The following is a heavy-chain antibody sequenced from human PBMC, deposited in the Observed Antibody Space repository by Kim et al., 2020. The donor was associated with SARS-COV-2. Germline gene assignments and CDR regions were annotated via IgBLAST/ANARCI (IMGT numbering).Heavy chain of an antibody. Sequence: GGSLRLSCAASGFTFSSYGMHWVRQAPGKGLEWVAVIWYDGSNKYYADSVKGRFTISRDNSKNTLYLQMNSLRAEDTAVYYCARDDSYYYDSSGYYPYWGQGTLVTVSS. CDR2: IWYDGSNK. CDR1: GFTFSSYG. CDR3: ARDDSYYYDSSGYYPY. V-gene: IGHV3-33*01. D-gene: IGHD3-22*01. J-gene: IGHJ4*02.